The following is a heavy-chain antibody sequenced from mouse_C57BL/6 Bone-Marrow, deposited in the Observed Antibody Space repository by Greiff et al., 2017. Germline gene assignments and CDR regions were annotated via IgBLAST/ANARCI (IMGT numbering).Heavy chain of an antibody. CDR2: ISNGGGST. D-gene: IGHD2-13*01. CDR1: GFTFSDYY. J-gene: IGHJ4*01. CDR3: ARAGEMDY. Sequence: EVKLLESGGGLAQPGGSLKLSCAASGFTFSDYYMYWVRQTPEKRLAWIAYISNGGGSTYYPDTVKGRVTISRDNAKNTLYLQMGRLKSEDTAMYYCARAGEMDYWGQGTSVTVSS. V-gene: IGHV5-12*01.